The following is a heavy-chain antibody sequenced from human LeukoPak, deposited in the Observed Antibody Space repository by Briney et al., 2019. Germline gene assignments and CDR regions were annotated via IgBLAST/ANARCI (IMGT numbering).Heavy chain of an antibody. D-gene: IGHD3-3*01. CDR2: IVVGSGNT. CDR3: AGGHDFGSGGPYYYYYGMDV. V-gene: IGHV1-58*01. CDR1: GFTVTSSA. Sequence: SVKVSCKASGFTVTSSAVQWVRQARGQRLEWIGWIVVGSGNTNYAQKFQERVTITRDMSTSTAYMELSSLRSEDTAVYYCAGGHDFGSGGPYYYYYGMDVWGQGTTVTVSS. J-gene: IGHJ6*02.